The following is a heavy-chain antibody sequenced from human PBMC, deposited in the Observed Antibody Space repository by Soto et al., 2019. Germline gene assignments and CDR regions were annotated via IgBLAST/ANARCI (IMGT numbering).Heavy chain of an antibody. Sequence: SETLSLTCTVSGGSISSYYWSWIRQPPGKGLEWFGYIYYSGSTNYNPSLKSRVTISVDTSKNQFSLKLTSVTAADTAVYYCARHLLPVDTAWFDPWGQGTLVTVSS. CDR2: IYYSGST. J-gene: IGHJ5*02. CDR3: ARHLLPVDTAWFDP. D-gene: IGHD5-18*01. CDR1: GGSISSYY. V-gene: IGHV4-59*08.